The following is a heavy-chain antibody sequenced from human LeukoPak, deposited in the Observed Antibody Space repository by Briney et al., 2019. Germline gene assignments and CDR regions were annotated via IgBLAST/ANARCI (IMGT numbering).Heavy chain of an antibody. CDR2: INHSGST. D-gene: IGHD4-23*01. CDR1: GGSFSGYY. Sequence: SETLSLTCAVYGGSFSGYYWSWIRQTPEKGLEWIGEINHSGSTNYSPSLKSRVTLSVDTSKNRFSLKLSSVTAADTAVYFCARVLSGGNTEYFDYWGQGTLVTVSS. CDR3: ARVLSGGNTEYFDY. V-gene: IGHV4-34*01. J-gene: IGHJ4*02.